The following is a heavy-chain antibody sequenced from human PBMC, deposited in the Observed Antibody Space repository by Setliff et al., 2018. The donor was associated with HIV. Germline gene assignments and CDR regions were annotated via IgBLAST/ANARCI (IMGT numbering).Heavy chain of an antibody. CDR1: GGSISSANYY. Sequence: SETLSLTCTVSGGSISSANYYWSWIRQPPGKGLEWIGYIYYSGNAYYYNPSLKSRTTISLDTSMNQFSLKLTSVTAADTAVYYCAREVDVVTTSDAFDIWGQGTMVTVSS. J-gene: IGHJ3*02. D-gene: IGHD2-21*02. CDR2: IYYSGNAY. V-gene: IGHV4-30-4*08. CDR3: AREVDVVTTSDAFDI.